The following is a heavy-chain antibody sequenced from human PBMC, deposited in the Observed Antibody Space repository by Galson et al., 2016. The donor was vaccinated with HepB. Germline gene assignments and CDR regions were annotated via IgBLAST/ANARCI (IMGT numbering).Heavy chain of an antibody. Sequence: PALVKPTQTLTLTCTFSGFSLNTHDMCVTWIRQPPGKALEWLALIDWAGDKYYSTTLKTRLTISKDTSKNQVVLTMTKMDPMDTATYYCAREGIPYGLDVWGQGTTVTVSS. V-gene: IGHV2-70*01. J-gene: IGHJ6*02. CDR3: AREGIPYGLDV. CDR1: GFSLNTHDMC. CDR2: IDWAGDK. D-gene: IGHD5-18*01.